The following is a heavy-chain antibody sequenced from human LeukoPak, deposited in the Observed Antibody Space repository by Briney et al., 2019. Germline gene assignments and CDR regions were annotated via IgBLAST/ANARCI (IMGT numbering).Heavy chain of an antibody. CDR1: GFIFSSYG. J-gene: IGHJ4*02. CDR2: IWYDGSNK. V-gene: IGHV3-33*01. Sequence: GGSLRLSCAASGFIFSSYGMHWVRQAPGKGLEWVALIWYDGSNKYYVDSVKGRFTISRDNSKNTLYLQMNSLRAEDTAVYYCARVSGSYTFDYWGQGTLVTVSS. D-gene: IGHD1-26*01. CDR3: ARVSGSYTFDY.